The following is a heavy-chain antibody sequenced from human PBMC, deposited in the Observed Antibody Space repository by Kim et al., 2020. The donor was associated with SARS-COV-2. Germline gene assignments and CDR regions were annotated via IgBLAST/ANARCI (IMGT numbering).Heavy chain of an antibody. CDR2: GDSDT. Sequence: GDSDTRYSPSFKGKVTISADKSISAAYLQWSSLKASDTAMYYCARREGDYWGQGTLVTVSS. J-gene: IGHJ4*02. CDR3: ARREGDY. V-gene: IGHV5-51*01.